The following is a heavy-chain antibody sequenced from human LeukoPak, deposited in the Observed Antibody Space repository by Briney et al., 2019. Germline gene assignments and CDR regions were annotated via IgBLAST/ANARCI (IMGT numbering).Heavy chain of an antibody. D-gene: IGHD3-3*01. V-gene: IGHV4-59*01. CDR1: GGSISSYY. CDR2: IYYSGST. CDR3: ARASPGLYDFWSGYYPALMVGHWFDP. J-gene: IGHJ5*02. Sequence: SETLSLTCTVSGGSISSYYWSWIRQPPGKGLEWIGYIYYSGSTNYNPSLKSRDTISVDTSKNQFSLKLSSVTAADTAVYYCARASPGLYDFWSGYYPALMVGHWFDPWGQGTLVTVSS.